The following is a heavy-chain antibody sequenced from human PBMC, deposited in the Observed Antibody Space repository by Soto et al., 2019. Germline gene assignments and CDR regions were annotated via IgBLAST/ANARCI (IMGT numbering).Heavy chain of an antibody. V-gene: IGHV4-61*01. Sequence: SETLSLTGTVSGGSVSSGSYYWSWIRQPPGKGLEWIGYIYYSGRTNYNPSLKSRVTISVDTSKNQFSLKLSSVTAADTAVYYCARVYTWFDPLGQGILVTVCS. CDR1: GGSVSSGSYY. D-gene: IGHD2-2*02. CDR3: ARVYTWFDP. CDR2: IYYSGRT. J-gene: IGHJ5*02.